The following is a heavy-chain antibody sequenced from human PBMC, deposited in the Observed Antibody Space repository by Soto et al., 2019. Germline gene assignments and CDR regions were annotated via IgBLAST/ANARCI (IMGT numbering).Heavy chain of an antibody. CDR2: ISIDGTRT. V-gene: IGHV3-30*01. CDR1: GFSLYSYV. D-gene: IGHD4-17*01. J-gene: IGHJ5*02. CDR3: VRGLGSGDLDP. Sequence: QAQLVESGGGVVQPGGSLRLSCVASGFSLYSYVIHWVRQTPGKGLQWVAVISIDGTRTYYADSVKGRFTVSRDNSKNTQYLQMYGLTIEETAMCYCVRGLGSGDLDPWGQGTLVTVSS.